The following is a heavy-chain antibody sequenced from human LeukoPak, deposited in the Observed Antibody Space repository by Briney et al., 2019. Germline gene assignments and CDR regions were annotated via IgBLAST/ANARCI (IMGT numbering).Heavy chain of an antibody. CDR2: ISYDGSNK. V-gene: IGHV3-30*04. Sequence: GRSLRLSCAASGFTFSSYAMPWVRQAPGKGLEWVAVISYDGSNKYYADSVKGRFTISRDNSKNTLYLQMNSLRAEDTAVYYCARSHDILTGYIDYWGQGTLVTVSS. CDR1: GFTFSSYA. D-gene: IGHD3-9*01. CDR3: ARSHDILTGYIDY. J-gene: IGHJ4*02.